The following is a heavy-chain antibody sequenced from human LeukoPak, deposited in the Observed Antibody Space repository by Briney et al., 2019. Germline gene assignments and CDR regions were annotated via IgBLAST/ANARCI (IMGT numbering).Heavy chain of an antibody. CDR1: GFTFSVNS. D-gene: IGHD6-19*01. CDR2: ISSGSSYI. V-gene: IGHV3-21*01. Sequence: PGGSLRLSCAASGFTFSVNSMNCVRQAPGKGLEWVSSISSGSSYIYYADSVKGRFTISRDNAKNSLYLQMSSLRAEDTAVYFCAGDRGSGWFDYWGQGTLVTVSS. CDR3: AGDRGSGWFDY. J-gene: IGHJ4*02.